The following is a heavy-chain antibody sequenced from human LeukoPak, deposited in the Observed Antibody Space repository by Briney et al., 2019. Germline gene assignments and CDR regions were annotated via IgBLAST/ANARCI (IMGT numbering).Heavy chain of an antibody. CDR1: GDSINSGGYF. J-gene: IGHJ4*02. V-gene: IGHV4-31*03. Sequence: SETLSLTCIVSGDSINSGGYFWSWIRQHPGKGLEWIGYIYYSGSTYYNPSLKSRVTISVDTSKNQFSLKLSSVTAADTAVYYCARVGFHSGSSDWGQGTLVTVSS. D-gene: IGHD1-26*01. CDR2: IYYSGST. CDR3: ARVGFHSGSSD.